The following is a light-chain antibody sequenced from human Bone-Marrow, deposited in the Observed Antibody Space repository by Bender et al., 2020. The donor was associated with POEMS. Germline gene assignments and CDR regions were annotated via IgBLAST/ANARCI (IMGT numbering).Light chain of an antibody. CDR2: DVS. CDR3: SSYTSSSTFV. CDR1: SSDVGDYDY. V-gene: IGLV2-14*03. Sequence: QSALTQPPSASGSPGQSVTISCTGSSSDVGDYDYVSWYLQHPGKAPKLIIYDVSNRPSGVSNHFSVSKSGNTASLTISGLRPEDEADYYCSSYTSSSTFVFGTGTKVTVL. J-gene: IGLJ1*01.